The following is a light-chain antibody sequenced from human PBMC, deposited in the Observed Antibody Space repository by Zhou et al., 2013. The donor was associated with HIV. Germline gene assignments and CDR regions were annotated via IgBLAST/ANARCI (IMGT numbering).Light chain of an antibody. CDR1: QSINTY. Sequence: DIQMIQSPSSLSASVGDRVTITCRASQSINTYLNWYQQKPGKAPKLLIYSASNLQSGVPSRFSGSGSGTEFTLSISSLQPEDFATYYCQQANSFPWTFGQGTQGGSQT. J-gene: IGKJ1*01. CDR2: SAS. CDR3: QQANSFPWT. V-gene: IGKV1-39*01.